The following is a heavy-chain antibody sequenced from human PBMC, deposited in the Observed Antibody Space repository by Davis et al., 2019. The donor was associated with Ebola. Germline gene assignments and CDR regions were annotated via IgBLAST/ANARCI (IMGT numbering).Heavy chain of an antibody. V-gene: IGHV4-59*01. CDR3: ASLGYCSSTSCYGGLDY. CDR1: GGSISSYY. CDR2: IYYNGST. J-gene: IGHJ4*02. Sequence: SETLSLTCTVSGGSISSYYWSWIRQPPGKGLEWIGYIYYNGSTNYNPSLKSRVTISVDTSKNQFSLKLSSVTAADTAVYYCASLGYCSSTSCYGGLDYWGQGTLVTVSS. D-gene: IGHD2-2*01.